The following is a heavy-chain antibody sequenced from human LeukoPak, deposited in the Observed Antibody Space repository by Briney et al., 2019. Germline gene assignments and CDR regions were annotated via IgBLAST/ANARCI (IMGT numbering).Heavy chain of an antibody. CDR3: AKDESSGYYYFDY. D-gene: IGHD3-22*01. CDR1: GFTFSSYA. J-gene: IGHJ4*02. V-gene: IGHV3-30-3*01. Sequence: GGSLRLSCAASGFTFSSYAMHWVRQAPGKGLEWVAVISYDGSNKYYADSVKGRFTISRDNSKNTLYLQMNNLRAEDTAVYYCAKDESSGYYYFDYWGQGTLVTVSS. CDR2: ISYDGSNK.